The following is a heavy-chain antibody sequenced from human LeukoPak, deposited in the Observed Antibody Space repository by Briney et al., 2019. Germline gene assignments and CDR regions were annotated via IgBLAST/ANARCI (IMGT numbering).Heavy chain of an antibody. CDR2: INPNSGGT. CDR1: GYTFTGYY. D-gene: IGHD7-27*01. CDR3: ARRAVTGDFVRFDY. J-gene: IGHJ4*02. Sequence: ASVKVSCKASGYTFTGYYMHWVRQAPGQGLEWMGWINPNSGGTNYAQKFQGRVTMTRDTSISTAYMELSRLRSDDTAVYYCARRAVTGDFVRFDYWGQGTLVTVSS. V-gene: IGHV1-2*02.